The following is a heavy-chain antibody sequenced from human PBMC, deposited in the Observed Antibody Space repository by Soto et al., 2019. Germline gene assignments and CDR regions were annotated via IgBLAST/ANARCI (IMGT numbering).Heavy chain of an antibody. Sequence: EVQLLESGGGLVQPGGSLRLSCAASGFTFSSYAMSWVRQAPGKGLEWVSAISGSGGSTYYADSVKGRFTISRDNSKNTVYLQMNSLRAEDTAVYYGAKDPKPIIAVAGLYFDYWGQGTLVTVSS. CDR2: ISGSGGST. CDR1: GFTFSSYA. CDR3: AKDPKPIIAVAGLYFDY. J-gene: IGHJ4*02. D-gene: IGHD6-19*01. V-gene: IGHV3-23*01.